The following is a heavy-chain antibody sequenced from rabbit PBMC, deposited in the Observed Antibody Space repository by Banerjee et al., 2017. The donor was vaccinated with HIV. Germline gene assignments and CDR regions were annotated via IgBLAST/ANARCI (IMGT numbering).Heavy chain of an antibody. Sequence: QSLEESGGDLVKSGASLTLTCIASGVSFSGDSYMCLVRQAPGKGLEWIACVDTGSRDFTHYASWEKGRVTVSKTASTTVTLQMTSLTVADTATYFCARDTGSSFSTYGMDLWGQGTLVTVS. CDR3: ARDTGSSFSTYGMDL. CDR1: GVSFSGDSY. CDR2: VDTGSRDFT. J-gene: IGHJ6*01. V-gene: IGHV1S40*01. D-gene: IGHD8-1*01.